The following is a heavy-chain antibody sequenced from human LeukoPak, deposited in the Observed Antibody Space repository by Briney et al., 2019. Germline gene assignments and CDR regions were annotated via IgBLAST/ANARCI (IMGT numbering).Heavy chain of an antibody. CDR2: ISPHSGFT. D-gene: IGHD7-27*01. CDR3: ARQTADDALDI. CDR1: GYTHIGHH. J-gene: IGHJ3*02. Sequence: GASVKDSCKASGYTHIGHHLHWVGQARGQGRGWMGWISPHSGFTKYPERFQGRVTMTTDTSISTAFLEVSRLRSDDTAAYYCARQTADDALDIWGQGPMITVYS. V-gene: IGHV1-2*02.